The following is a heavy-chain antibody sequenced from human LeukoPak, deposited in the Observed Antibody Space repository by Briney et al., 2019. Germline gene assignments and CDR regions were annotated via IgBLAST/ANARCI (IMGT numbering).Heavy chain of an antibody. CDR1: GYSISSGYY. Sequence: SETLSLTCTVSGYSISSGYYWGWIRQPPGKGLEWIGSIYHSGSTYYNPSLKSRVTISVDTSKNQFSLKLSSVTAADTAVYYCARRSLSSPFDYWGQGTLVTVSS. CDR2: IYHSGST. D-gene: IGHD6-6*01. J-gene: IGHJ4*02. V-gene: IGHV4-38-2*02. CDR3: ARRSLSSPFDY.